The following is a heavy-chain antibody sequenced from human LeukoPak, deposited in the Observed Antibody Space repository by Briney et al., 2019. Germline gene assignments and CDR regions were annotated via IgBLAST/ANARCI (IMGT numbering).Heavy chain of an antibody. CDR3: ATLQRFGDLSFSWFDP. CDR2: VFHSGKT. Sequence: NPSETLSLTCTVSGGSINSSNFHWGWIRQSPGKGLEWIGTVFHSGKTYYNPSLESRITISVDTSKNQFSLKLRSVTAADTALYFCATLQRFGDLSFSWFDPWGQGTLVTVFS. D-gene: IGHD3-10*01. V-gene: IGHV4-39*01. J-gene: IGHJ5*02. CDR1: GGSINSSNFH.